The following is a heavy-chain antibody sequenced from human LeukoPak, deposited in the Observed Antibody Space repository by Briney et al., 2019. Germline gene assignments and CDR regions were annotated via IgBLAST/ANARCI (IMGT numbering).Heavy chain of an antibody. CDR3: AREAVTMVRGVLFDY. J-gene: IGHJ4*02. Sequence: GGSLRLSCAASGFTFSSYSMDWVRQAPGKGLEWVSSISSSSSYIYYADSVKGRFTISRDNAKNSLYLQMNSLRAEDTAVYYCAREAVTMVRGVLFDYWGQGTLVTVSS. CDR2: ISSSSSYI. CDR1: GFTFSSYS. V-gene: IGHV3-21*01. D-gene: IGHD3-10*01.